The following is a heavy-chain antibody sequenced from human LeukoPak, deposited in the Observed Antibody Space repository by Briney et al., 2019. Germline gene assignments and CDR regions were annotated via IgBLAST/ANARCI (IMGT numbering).Heavy chain of an antibody. Sequence: KPSETLSLTCTVSGGSISSYYWSWIRQPPGKGLEWIGYIYYSGGTNYNPSLKSRVTISVDTSKNQFSLKLSSVTAADTAVYYCARGAIEWELLPWSDPWGQGTLVTVSS. CDR2: IYYSGGT. V-gene: IGHV4-59*01. CDR1: GGSISSYY. D-gene: IGHD1-26*01. J-gene: IGHJ5*02. CDR3: ARGAIEWELLPWSDP.